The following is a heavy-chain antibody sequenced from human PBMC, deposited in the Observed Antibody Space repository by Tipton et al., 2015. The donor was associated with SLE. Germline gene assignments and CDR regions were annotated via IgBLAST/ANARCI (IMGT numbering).Heavy chain of an antibody. CDR2: IYYSGST. J-gene: IGHJ4*02. CDR3: ARDQRTVAGRSYYEY. D-gene: IGHD6-19*01. V-gene: IGHV4-31*03. Sequence: TLSLTCTVSGGSISSGGYYWSWIRQHPGRGLEWIGYIYYSGSTYYNPSLKSRVTISVDTSKNQFSLKLSSVTAADTAVYYCARDQRTVAGRSYYEYWGQGSLLTVSS. CDR1: GGSISSGGYY.